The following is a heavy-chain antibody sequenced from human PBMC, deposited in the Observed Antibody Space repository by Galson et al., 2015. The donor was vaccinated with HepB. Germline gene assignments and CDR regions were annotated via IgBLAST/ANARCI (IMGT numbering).Heavy chain of an antibody. Sequence: SETLSLTCTVSGGSVSSDSYYWSWIRQPPGKGLEWIGYIYYSGSTNYNPSLKGRVTISVDTSKNLFSLKLTSVTTADTAVYYCARDLRGVGAIDAFDIWGQGTMVTVSS. CDR1: GGSVSSDSYY. V-gene: IGHV4-61*01. CDR2: IYYSGST. CDR3: ARDLRGVGAIDAFDI. D-gene: IGHD1-26*01. J-gene: IGHJ3*02.